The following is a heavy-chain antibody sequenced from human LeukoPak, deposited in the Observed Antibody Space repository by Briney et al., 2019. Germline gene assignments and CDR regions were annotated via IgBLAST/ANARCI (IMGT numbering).Heavy chain of an antibody. V-gene: IGHV1-8*01. J-gene: IGHJ6*02. CDR1: GYTFTSYD. D-gene: IGHD3-9*01. CDR2: MNPNSGNT. Sequence: EASVKVSCKASGYTFTSYDINWVRQATGQGLEWMGWMNPNSGNTGYAQKFQGRVTMTRNTSISTAYMELSSLRSEDTAVYYCAGGVDILTGKIMDVWGQGTTVTVSS. CDR3: AGGVDILTGKIMDV.